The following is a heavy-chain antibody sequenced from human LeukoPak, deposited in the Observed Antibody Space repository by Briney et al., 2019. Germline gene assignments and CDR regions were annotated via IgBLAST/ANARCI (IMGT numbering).Heavy chain of an antibody. D-gene: IGHD3-3*01. CDR2: ISSSSSTI. CDR3: ARDGPRIFGVVSYFDY. J-gene: IGHJ4*02. Sequence: RGSLRLSCAASGFTFSSYSMNWVRHAPGEGVEWVLYISSSSSTIYYTPSVKGRFTISRDNAKNSLYLQMNSLRAEDTAVYYCARDGPRIFGVVSYFDYWGQGTLVTVSS. V-gene: IGHV3-48*01. CDR1: GFTFSSYS.